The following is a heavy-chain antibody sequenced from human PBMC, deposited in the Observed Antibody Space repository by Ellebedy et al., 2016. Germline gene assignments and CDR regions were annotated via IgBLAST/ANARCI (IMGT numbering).Heavy chain of an antibody. CDR3: ARDGSEWSRDY. V-gene: IGHV3-21*01. D-gene: IGHD3-3*01. Sequence: GGSLRLSXAASGFTFSTYTMSWVRQVPGQGLEWVSSMTSVDTYKYSADPVKGRFTISRDNAKNSLFLQMNSLRVEDTAVYYCARDGSEWSRDYWGQGTLVTVSS. CDR1: GFTFSTYT. CDR2: MTSVDTYK. J-gene: IGHJ4*02.